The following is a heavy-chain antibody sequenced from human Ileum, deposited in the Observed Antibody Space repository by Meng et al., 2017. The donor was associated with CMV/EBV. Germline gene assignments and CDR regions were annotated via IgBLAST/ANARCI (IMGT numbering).Heavy chain of an antibody. V-gene: IGHV5-51*01. D-gene: IGHD3-10*02. CDR3: GRYLGPCSVHYYFDS. CDR1: GYSFTNYW. CDR2: IYPGDSVT. Sequence: GESLKISCKASGYSFTNYWIGWVRQMPGKGLEWMGIIYPGDSVTRYSPSFQGQATISADKSISTAYLQWTTLKTSDSAMYYCGRYLGPCSVHYYFDSWGHGTQVTVSS. J-gene: IGHJ4*01.